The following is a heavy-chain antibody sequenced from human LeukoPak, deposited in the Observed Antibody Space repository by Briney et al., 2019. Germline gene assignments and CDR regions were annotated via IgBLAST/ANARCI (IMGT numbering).Heavy chain of an antibody. V-gene: IGHV4-4*07. CDR1: GGSISSYY. CDR3: ARELIAVADHYYYYYGMDV. J-gene: IGHJ6*02. D-gene: IGHD6-13*01. CDR2: IYTSGST. Sequence: SETLSLTCTVSGGSISSYYWSWIRQPAGKGLEWIGRIYTSGSTNYNPSLKSRVTMSVDTSKNQFSLKLSSVTAADTAVYYCARELIAVADHYYYYYGMDVWGQGTTVTVS.